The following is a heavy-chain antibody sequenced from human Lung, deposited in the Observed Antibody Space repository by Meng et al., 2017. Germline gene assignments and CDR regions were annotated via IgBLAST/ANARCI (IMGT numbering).Heavy chain of an antibody. CDR2: ISSDSRYI. V-gene: IGHV3-21*01. CDR3: ARFETVGVATGDF. D-gene: IGHD2-15*01. Sequence: EVQLVESGGSLVTPGGSLRLSCAASGFTFSNYSMNWVRQAPGKGLEWVSSISSDSRYIFYADSVKGRFTISRDNAKNSLYLQMHSLRPEDTAVFYCARFETVGVATGDFWGQGTLVTVSS. J-gene: IGHJ4*02. CDR1: GFTFSNYS.